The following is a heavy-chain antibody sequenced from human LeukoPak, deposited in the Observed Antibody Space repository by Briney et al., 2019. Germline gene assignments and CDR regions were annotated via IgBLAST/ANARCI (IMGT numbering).Heavy chain of an antibody. D-gene: IGHD6-6*01. CDR3: AGAPFEGARFDP. CDR1: GGTFSSYA. V-gene: IGHV1-69*04. CDR2: IIPILGIA. Sequence: GASVKVSCKASGGTFSSYAISWVRQAPGQGLEWMGRIIPILGIANYAQKFQGRVTITADKSTSTAYMELSSLRSEDTAVYYCAGAPFEGARFDPWGQGTLVTVSS. J-gene: IGHJ5*02.